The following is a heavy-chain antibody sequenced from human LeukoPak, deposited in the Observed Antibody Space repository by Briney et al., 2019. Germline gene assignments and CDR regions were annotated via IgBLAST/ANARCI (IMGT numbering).Heavy chain of an antibody. Sequence: GGSLRLSCAASGFTFSSYAMSWVRQAPGKGLEWVSAISGSGDSTYYGDSVKGRFTISRDNSKNTLYLQMNSLRAEDTAVYYCARDPYDYVWGSYPNSWGQGTLVTVSS. CDR2: ISGSGDST. CDR3: ARDPYDYVWGSYPNS. J-gene: IGHJ5*02. D-gene: IGHD3-16*01. V-gene: IGHV3-23*01. CDR1: GFTFSSYA.